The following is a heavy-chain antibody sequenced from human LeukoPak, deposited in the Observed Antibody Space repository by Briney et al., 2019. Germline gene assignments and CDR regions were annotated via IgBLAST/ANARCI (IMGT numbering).Heavy chain of an antibody. D-gene: IGHD6-13*01. Sequence: ASVKVSCKTSGYSSTTYGLSWVRQAPGQGLEWMGWTYNTYTHYAETLRDRLTMTTDTSTSTSYLELRSLRSDDTAVYYCARVDSSNWYEYRGYFDYWGQGTLVTVSS. J-gene: IGHJ4*02. CDR2: TYNTYT. V-gene: IGHV1-18*01. CDR3: ARVDSSNWYEYRGYFDY. CDR1: GYSSTTYG.